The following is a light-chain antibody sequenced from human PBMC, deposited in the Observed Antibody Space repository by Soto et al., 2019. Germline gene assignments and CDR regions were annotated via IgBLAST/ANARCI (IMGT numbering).Light chain of an antibody. V-gene: IGKV1-16*01. Sequence: DIQMTQSPSSLSASVGDRVTITCRASQSISYFLNWFQQKSGTAPKPLIYAASSLQSGVPLRFSGSRSGTDFTLTISSLQPEDFATYYCQQYYSFPFTFGGGTKVEIK. CDR1: QSISYF. CDR2: AAS. J-gene: IGKJ4*01. CDR3: QQYYSFPFT.